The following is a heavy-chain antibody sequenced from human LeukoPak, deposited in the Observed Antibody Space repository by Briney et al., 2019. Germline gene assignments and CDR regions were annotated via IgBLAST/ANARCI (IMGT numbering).Heavy chain of an antibody. D-gene: IGHD6-6*01. J-gene: IGHJ5*02. CDR2: IDHSGST. CDR1: GASFSDYF. V-gene: IGHV4-34*01. Sequence: PSETLSLTCAVYGASFSDYFWTWIRQPPGKGLEWIGEIDHSGSTNYNPSLKSRVTMSIDTSKNHLSLNLNSVTAADTAVYYCATTAVVQPWSTVVVHGFDPWGQGTLVTVSS. CDR3: ATTAVVQPWSTVVVHGFDP.